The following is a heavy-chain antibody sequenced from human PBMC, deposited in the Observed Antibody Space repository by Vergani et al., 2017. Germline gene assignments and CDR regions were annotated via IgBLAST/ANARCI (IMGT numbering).Heavy chain of an antibody. J-gene: IGHJ4*02. V-gene: IGHV1-8*01. CDR3: ARAISSTIFGVVISGYYFDY. D-gene: IGHD3-3*01. Sequence: QVQLVQSGAEVKKPGASVKVSCKASGYTFTSYDINWVRQATGQGLEWMGWMNPNSGNTGYAQKFQGRVTMTRNTSISTAYMELSSLRSEDTAEYYCARAISSTIFGVVISGYYFDYWGQGTLVTVSS. CDR1: GYTFTSYD. CDR2: MNPNSGNT.